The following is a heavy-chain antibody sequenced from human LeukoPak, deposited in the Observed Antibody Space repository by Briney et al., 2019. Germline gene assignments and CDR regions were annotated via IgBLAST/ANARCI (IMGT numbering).Heavy chain of an antibody. CDR1: GYTFTSYD. J-gene: IGHJ5*02. Sequence: ASVKVSCKASGYTFTSYDINWVRQATGQGLEWMGWMNPNSGNTGYAQKFQGRVTMTRNTSISTAYMELSSLRSEDTAVYYCARGPWFGELLPTYWFDPWGQGTLVTVSS. V-gene: IGHV1-8*01. CDR2: MNPNSGNT. CDR3: ARGPWFGELLPTYWFDP. D-gene: IGHD3-10*01.